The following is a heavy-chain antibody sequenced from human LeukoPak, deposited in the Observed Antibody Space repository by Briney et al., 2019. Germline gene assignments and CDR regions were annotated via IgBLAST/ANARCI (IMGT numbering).Heavy chain of an antibody. J-gene: IGHJ4*02. Sequence: GGSLRLSCTASGSTLRNNIMTWVRQAPGKGLEWVSSLSFIDDSTYYADSVKGRFIISRDTSKNTLFLQMDSLRVEDTAIYYCAKGLFSAYDKYLDSWGQGTLVTVSS. D-gene: IGHD5-12*01. V-gene: IGHV3-23*01. CDR1: GSTLRNNI. CDR3: AKGLFSAYDKYLDS. CDR2: LSFIDDST.